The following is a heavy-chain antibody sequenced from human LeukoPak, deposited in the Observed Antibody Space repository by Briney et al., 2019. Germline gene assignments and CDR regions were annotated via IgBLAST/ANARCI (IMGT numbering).Heavy chain of an antibody. V-gene: IGHV3-7*01. J-gene: IGHJ4*02. D-gene: IGHD2-15*01. CDR3: AREYPRDAAFDY. CDR2: MKRDGSEI. CDR1: GFTFSTYW. Sequence: PGGSLRLSCSASGFTFSTYWMSWVRQAPGKGLEWVANMKRDGSEIYYVDSVKGRFTISRDNSKNTLYLQMNSLRAEDTAVYYCAREYPRDAAFDYWGQGTLVTVSS.